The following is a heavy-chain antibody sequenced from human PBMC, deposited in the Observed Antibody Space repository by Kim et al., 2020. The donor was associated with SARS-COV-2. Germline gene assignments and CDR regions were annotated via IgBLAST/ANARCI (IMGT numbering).Heavy chain of an antibody. V-gene: IGHV4-4*07. CDR1: GGSINSYY. CDR2: IHTDGST. Sequence: SETLSLACTVSGGSINSYYWSWIRQPAGKGLEWIGRIHTDGSTNYNPSLKSRLTMSLDISKNQFSLRLSSVTAADTAVYYCARDNSSWTSLWVQGTRVSV. J-gene: IGHJ4*02. D-gene: IGHD6-19*01. CDR3: ARDNSSWTSL.